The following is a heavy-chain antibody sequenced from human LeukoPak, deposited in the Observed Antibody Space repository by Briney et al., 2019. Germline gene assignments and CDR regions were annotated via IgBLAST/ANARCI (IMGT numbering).Heavy chain of an antibody. J-gene: IGHJ4*02. V-gene: IGHV1-46*01. CDR1: GYTFTNNY. Sequence: ASVEVSCKASGYTFTNNYLHWVRQAPGQGLEWMGMIYPRDGSTSYAQNFQGRVTVTRDTSTTTVHMELRGLRSEDTAVYYCARDQEGFDYWGQGTVVTVSS. CDR3: ARDQEGFDY. CDR2: IYPRDGST.